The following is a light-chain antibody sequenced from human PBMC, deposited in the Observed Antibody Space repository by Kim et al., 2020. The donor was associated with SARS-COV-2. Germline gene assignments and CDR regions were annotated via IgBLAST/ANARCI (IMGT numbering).Light chain of an antibody. CDR1: KLGDNY. Sequence: SYELTQPPSVSVSPGQTASITCFGDKLGDNYVSWYQQRPGQSPVVVIYQDTNRPSGIPERFSGSNSGNTATLTIIGAQAMDEADYYCQAWDSSTAVFGGG. CDR2: QDT. CDR3: QAWDSSTAV. V-gene: IGLV3-1*01. J-gene: IGLJ3*02.